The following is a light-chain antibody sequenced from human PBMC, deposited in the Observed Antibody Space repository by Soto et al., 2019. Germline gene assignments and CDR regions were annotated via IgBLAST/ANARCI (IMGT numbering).Light chain of an antibody. CDR3: CSFAGSSTVV. J-gene: IGLJ3*02. CDR2: EVS. CDR1: SSDVGSYNL. Sequence: QSALTQPASVSGSPGQSITISCTGTSSDVGSYNLVSWYQQHPGKAPKLMIYEVSKRPSGVSNRFSGSKSGNTASLTISGLQAEDDDDYYCCSFAGSSTVVFGGGTKLTV. V-gene: IGLV2-23*02.